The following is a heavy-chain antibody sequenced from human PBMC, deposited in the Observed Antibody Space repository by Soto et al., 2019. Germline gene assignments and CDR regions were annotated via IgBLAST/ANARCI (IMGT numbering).Heavy chain of an antibody. CDR1: GGSISSSSYY. CDR2: IYYSGST. V-gene: IGHV4-39*01. Sequence: SETLSLTCTVSGGSISSSSYYWGWIRQPPGKGLEWIGSIYYSGSTYYNPSLKSRVTISVDTSKNQFSLKLSSVTAADTAVYYCARHAFSSPFGGVVLFFDYWGQGTLVTVSS. J-gene: IGHJ4*02. D-gene: IGHD3-16*01. CDR3: ARHAFSSPFGGVVLFFDY.